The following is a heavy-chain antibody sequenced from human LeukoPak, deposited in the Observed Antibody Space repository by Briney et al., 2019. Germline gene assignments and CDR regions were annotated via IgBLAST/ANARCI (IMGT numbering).Heavy chain of an antibody. Sequence: GGSLRLSCAASGFTFDDYGMSWVRQAPGKGLEWVSGIDWNGGSTGYADSVKGRFTISRDNAKNSLYLQMNSLRAEDTALYYCARDIRPPTMEDAFDIWGQGTMVTVSS. CDR3: ARDIRPPTMEDAFDI. CDR2: IDWNGGST. D-gene: IGHD3-10*01. J-gene: IGHJ3*02. CDR1: GFTFDDYG. V-gene: IGHV3-20*04.